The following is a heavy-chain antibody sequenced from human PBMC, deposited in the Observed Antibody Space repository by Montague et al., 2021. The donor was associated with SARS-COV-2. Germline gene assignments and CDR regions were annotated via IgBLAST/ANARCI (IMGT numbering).Heavy chain of an antibody. J-gene: IGHJ4*02. CDR3: TQERGPGRTTWHYFDY. CDR1: GDSVSSNIAA. CDR2: TYYRSKWYN. Sequence: CAISGDSVSSNIAAWNWIRQSPSRGLEWLGRTYYRSKWYNDYAVSVRGRITISPDTSKNQSSLQLNSVTPEDTAVYYCTQERGPGRTTWHYFDYWGQGTLVTVSS. V-gene: IGHV6-1*01. D-gene: IGHD1-14*01.